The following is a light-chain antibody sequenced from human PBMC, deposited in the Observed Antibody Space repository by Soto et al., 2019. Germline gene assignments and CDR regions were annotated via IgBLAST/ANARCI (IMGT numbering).Light chain of an antibody. V-gene: IGKV3-20*01. CDR1: QSVSSNY. J-gene: IGKJ4*01. CDR3: QQYGSSRRT. CDR2: GAS. Sequence: DIVLTQSPGTLSLSPGERATLSCRASQSVSSNYLAWYQQKPGQAPRLLIYGASSRATGIPDRFSGSGSGTDFTRTISRLEPEDFAVYYCQQYGSSRRTFGGGTKVEIK.